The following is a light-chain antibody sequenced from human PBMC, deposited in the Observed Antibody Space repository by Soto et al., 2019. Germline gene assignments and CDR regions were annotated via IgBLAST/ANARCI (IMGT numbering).Light chain of an antibody. Sequence: EIVMTQSPATLSVSPGERATLSCMASQSVSSNLAWYQQKPGQAPRLLIYGASTRATGIPARISGSGSGTEFTLTISSLQSEDSAVYYCQQHNDWPRTFGQGTKVDIK. J-gene: IGKJ1*01. CDR3: QQHNDWPRT. V-gene: IGKV3-15*01. CDR2: GAS. CDR1: QSVSSN.